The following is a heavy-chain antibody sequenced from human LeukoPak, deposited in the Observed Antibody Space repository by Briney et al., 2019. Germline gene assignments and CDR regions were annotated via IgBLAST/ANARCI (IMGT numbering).Heavy chain of an antibody. V-gene: IGHV3-30*18. J-gene: IGHJ4*02. CDR2: ISYDGSNK. D-gene: IGHD3-10*01. CDR3: AKDGLWFGDLVGYYFDY. CDR1: GFTFSSYG. Sequence: GGSLRLSCAASGFTFSSYGMHWVRQAPGKGLEWVAVISYDGSNKYYADSVKGRFTISRDNSKNTLYLQMNSLRAEDTAVHYCAKDGLWFGDLVGYYFDYWGQGTLVTVSS.